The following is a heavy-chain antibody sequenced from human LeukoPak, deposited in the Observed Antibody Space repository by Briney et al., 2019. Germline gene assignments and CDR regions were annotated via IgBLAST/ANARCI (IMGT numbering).Heavy chain of an antibody. CDR3: ARGEIVVGSYYYYGMDV. D-gene: IGHD2-21*01. J-gene: IGHJ6*02. CDR2: IYYSGST. V-gene: IGHV4-59*01. Sequence: PSETLSLTCTVSGGSISSYYWSWIRQRPGKGLEWIGYIYYSGSTNYNPSLKSRVTISVDTSKNQFSLKLSSVTAADTAVYYCARGEIVVGSYYYYGMDVWGQGTTVTVSS. CDR1: GGSISSYY.